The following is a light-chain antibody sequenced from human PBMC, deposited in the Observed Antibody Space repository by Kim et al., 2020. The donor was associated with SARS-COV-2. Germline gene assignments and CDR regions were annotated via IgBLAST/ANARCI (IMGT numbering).Light chain of an antibody. CDR1: QSLLHSNQFNY. Sequence: EPASISCRSSQSLLHSNQFNYVDWYLQKPGQSPQLLIYLGSNRASGVPDRFSGSGSGTDFTLKISRVEAEDVGVYYCMQALQTPYSFGQGTKLEI. V-gene: IGKV2-28*01. J-gene: IGKJ2*03. CDR3: MQALQTPYS. CDR2: LGS.